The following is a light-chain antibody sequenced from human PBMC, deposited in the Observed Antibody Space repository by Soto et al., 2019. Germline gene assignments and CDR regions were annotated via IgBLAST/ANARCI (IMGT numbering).Light chain of an antibody. CDR2: DAS. CDR3: QQRSNRPPT. CDR1: QSVSRF. J-gene: IGKJ2*01. V-gene: IGKV3-11*01. Sequence: EIVLTQSPATLSLSPGERATLSCRASQSVSRFLAWYQQKPGQAPRLLIYDASNRATGIPARFSGSGSGTDFTLTISSLESEDFAVYYCQQRSNRPPTFGQGTKLEIK.